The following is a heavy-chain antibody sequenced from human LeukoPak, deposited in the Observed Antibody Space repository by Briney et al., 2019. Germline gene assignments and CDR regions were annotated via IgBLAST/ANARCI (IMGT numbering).Heavy chain of an antibody. CDR2: INSDGSEG. CDR1: GFTFSGFW. D-gene: IGHD6-6*01. J-gene: IGHJ3*01. CDR3: ARSSYSSSSSV. V-gene: IGHV3-7*03. Sequence: GGSLRLSCAVSGFTFSGFWMSWSRKAPGKGLEWVASINSDGSEGYYADVVKGRFTISRDNAKNSLYLQINSLRAEDTAVYYCARSSYSSSSSVWGQGTMVTVSS.